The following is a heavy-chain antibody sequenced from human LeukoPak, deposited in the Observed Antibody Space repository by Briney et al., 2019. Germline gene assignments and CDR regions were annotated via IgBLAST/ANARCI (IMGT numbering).Heavy chain of an antibody. J-gene: IGHJ5*02. CDR2: ISWNGVTT. Sequence: PGGSLRLSCAASGFSFRGYTMHWVRHVPGKGLEWVSLISWNGVTTYYGDSVKGRFTISRDDSKNSLFLQMNSLRSEDTALYYCAASDGEQQLAPWGQGTLVTVSS. CDR3: AASDGEQQLAP. D-gene: IGHD6-13*01. CDR1: GFSFRGYT. V-gene: IGHV3-43*01.